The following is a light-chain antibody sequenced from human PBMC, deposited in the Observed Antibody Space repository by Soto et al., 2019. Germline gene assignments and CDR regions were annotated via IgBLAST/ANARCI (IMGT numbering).Light chain of an antibody. CDR1: QSISRG. J-gene: IGKJ2*01. Sequence: DIQMTQSPSTLSASVGDRVTITCRASQSISRGLAWYQQKPGKAPKLLIYKAYSIESGVPSRFSGSGSGTEFTLTISSLQPDDFATYYCQQYNSYSYTFGQGTKLEIK. V-gene: IGKV1-5*03. CDR2: KAY. CDR3: QQYNSYSYT.